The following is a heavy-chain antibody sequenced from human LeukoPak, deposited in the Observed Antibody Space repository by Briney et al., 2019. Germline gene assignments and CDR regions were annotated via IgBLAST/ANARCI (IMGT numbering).Heavy chain of an antibody. V-gene: IGHV3-23*01. J-gene: IGHJ4*02. D-gene: IGHD6-13*01. Sequence: GGSLRLSCAASGFTFSSYAMSWVRQAPGKGLEWVSAISGSGGSTYYADSVKGRFTISRDNSKNTLYLQMNSLRAEDTAVYYCAKADSSSWCSRRRVVSSDYWGQGTLVTVSS. CDR2: ISGSGGST. CDR3: AKADSSSWCSRRRVVSSDY. CDR1: GFTFSSYA.